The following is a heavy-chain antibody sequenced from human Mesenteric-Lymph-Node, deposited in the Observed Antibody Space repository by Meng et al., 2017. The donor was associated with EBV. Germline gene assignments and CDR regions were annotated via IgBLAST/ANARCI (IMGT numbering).Heavy chain of an antibody. CDR3: ARRFYDSSGFYYWYFDL. J-gene: IGHJ2*01. CDR2: MTGVSGFI. D-gene: IGHD3-22*01. Sequence: EVQLVESGGXRGQPGESLRRSWAASGFIFNSFSMNWVRQAPGKGLELVSSMTGVSGFIHYADSVEGRFTISRDNAKNSLYLQMDSLRPEDTAVYYCARRFYDSSGFYYWYFDLWGRGTLVTVSS. V-gene: IGHV3-21*01. CDR1: GFIFNSFS.